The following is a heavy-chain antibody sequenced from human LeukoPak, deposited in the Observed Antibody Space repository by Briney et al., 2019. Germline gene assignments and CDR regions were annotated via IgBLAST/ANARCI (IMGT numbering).Heavy chain of an antibody. CDR2: IQYHGRDK. Sequence: PGGSLRLSCAASGFTFRSSGMHWVRQAPGKGLEWVAFIQYHGRDKYYADSVKGRFTISRDNSKNTLYMEVNSLRAEDTAVYYCAREGGRTVPGTFDNWGQGTLVTVSS. V-gene: IGHV3-30*02. CDR1: GFTFRSSG. CDR3: AREGGRTVPGTFDN. J-gene: IGHJ4*02. D-gene: IGHD6-19*01.